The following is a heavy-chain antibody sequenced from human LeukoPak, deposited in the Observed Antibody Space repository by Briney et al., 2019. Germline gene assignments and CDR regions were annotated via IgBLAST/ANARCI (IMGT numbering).Heavy chain of an antibody. CDR1: GGSISSGGYY. V-gene: IGHV4-31*03. J-gene: IGHJ4*02. CDR2: IYYSGSA. D-gene: IGHD3-9*01. Sequence: TLSLTCTVSGGSISSGGYYWSWIRQHPGNGLEWIGNIYYSGSAYYDPSLKSRVTISVDTSKNRFSLKLSSVTAADTAMYYCARVRVDWGKTYYFDYWGQGTQVTVSS. CDR3: ARVRVDWGKTYYFDY.